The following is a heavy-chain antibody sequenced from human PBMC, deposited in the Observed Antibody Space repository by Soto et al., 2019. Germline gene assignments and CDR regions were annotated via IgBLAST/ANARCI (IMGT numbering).Heavy chain of an antibody. D-gene: IGHD2-15*01. J-gene: IGHJ6*02. CDR3: AREVVVVAADYYYYYGMDV. Sequence: ASVKVSCKASGYTFTNYAIHWVRQAPGQTLEWMGWINAGNGNTNYAQKLQGRVTMTTDTSTSTAYMELRSLRSDDTAVYYCAREVVVVAADYYYYYGMDVWGQGTTVTVSS. CDR2: INAGNGNT. V-gene: IGHV1-3*01. CDR1: GYTFTNYA.